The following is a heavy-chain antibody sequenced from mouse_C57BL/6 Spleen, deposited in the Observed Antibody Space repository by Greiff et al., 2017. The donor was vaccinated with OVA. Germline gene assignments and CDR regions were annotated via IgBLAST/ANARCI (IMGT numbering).Heavy chain of an antibody. CDR2: IWRDGST. Sequence: VQLMESGPGLVAPSQSLSITCTVSGFSLTSSGVHWVRQPPGKGLEWLVVIWRDGSTTYNSALYSRLSISKDNSNNQVFLKMNSLHTDDTAMYYCARRGDLLGAMDYWGQGTSVTVSS. CDR3: ARRGDLLGAMDY. V-gene: IGHV2-6*03. J-gene: IGHJ4*01. D-gene: IGHD2-1*01. CDR1: GFSLTSSG.